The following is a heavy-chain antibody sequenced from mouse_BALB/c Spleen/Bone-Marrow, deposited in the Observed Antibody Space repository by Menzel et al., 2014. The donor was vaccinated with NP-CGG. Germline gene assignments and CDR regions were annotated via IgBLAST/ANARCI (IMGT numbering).Heavy chain of an antibody. CDR1: GFDFSRYW. D-gene: IGHD2-2*01. J-gene: IGHJ1*03. CDR2: INPNSRTI. Sequence: EVQLQQSGGGLVQPGGSLKLSCAASGFDFSRYWMSWVRQAPGKGLEWIGEINPNSRTINYTPSLKDKFIISRDNAKNTLYLQMSKVRSEDTSLYYCALLGYYGYFVVWGTGTPVTVSS. CDR3: ALLGYYGYFVV. V-gene: IGHV4-1*02.